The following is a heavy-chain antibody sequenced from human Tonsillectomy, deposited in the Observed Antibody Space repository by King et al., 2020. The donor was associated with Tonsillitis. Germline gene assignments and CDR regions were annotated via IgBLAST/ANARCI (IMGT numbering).Heavy chain of an antibody. CDR3: ARDGIDYGDFGGFDY. V-gene: IGHV1-18*04. D-gene: IGHD4-17*01. Sequence: QVQLVESGAEVKKPGASVKVSCKASGYSFTTYGISWVRQAPGQRLEWMGWISTYNGNTNYAQKIQGRVTMTTDTSTSTAYMELRSLRSDDTAVYYCARDGIDYGDFGGFDYWGQGTLVTVSS. CDR2: ISTYNGNT. J-gene: IGHJ4*02. CDR1: GYSFTTYG.